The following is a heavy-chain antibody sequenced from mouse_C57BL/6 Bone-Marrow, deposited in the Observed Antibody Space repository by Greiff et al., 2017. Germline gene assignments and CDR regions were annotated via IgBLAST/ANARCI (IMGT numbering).Heavy chain of an antibody. CDR1: GFTFSSYA. J-gene: IGHJ4*01. CDR2: ISDGGSYT. D-gene: IGHD4-1*01. Sequence: DVQLVESGGGLVKPGGSLKLSCAASGFTFSSYAMSWVRQTPEKRLEWVATISDGGSYTYYPDNVKGRFTISRDNAKNNLYLQMSHLKSEDTAMYYCARGLNWPGAMDYWGQGTSVTVSS. V-gene: IGHV5-4*01. CDR3: ARGLNWPGAMDY.